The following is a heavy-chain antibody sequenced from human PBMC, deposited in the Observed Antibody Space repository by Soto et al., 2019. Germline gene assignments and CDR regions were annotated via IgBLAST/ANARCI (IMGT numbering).Heavy chain of an antibody. D-gene: IGHD6-19*01. CDR2: IYTSGST. Sequence: SETLSLTCTVSGGSISSYYWSWIRQPAGKGLEWIGRIYTSGSTNYNPSLKSRVTISVDTSKNQFSLKLSSVTAADTAVYYCARGYSSGWAYYYYYGMDVWGQGTTVTVSS. V-gene: IGHV4-4*07. CDR3: ARGYSSGWAYYYYYGMDV. J-gene: IGHJ6*02. CDR1: GGSISSYY.